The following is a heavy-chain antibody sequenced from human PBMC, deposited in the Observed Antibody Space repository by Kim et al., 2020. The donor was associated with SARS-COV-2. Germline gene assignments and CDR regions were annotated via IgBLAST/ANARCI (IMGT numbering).Heavy chain of an antibody. CDR3: AREDGFEYNWFDP. Sequence: SVKVSCKASGGTFSSYAISWVRQAPGQGLEWMGGIIPIFGTANYAQKFQGRVTITADESTSTAYMELSSLRSEDTAVYYCAREDGFEYNWFDPWGQGTLVTVSS. CDR1: GGTFSSYA. CDR2: IIPIFGTA. J-gene: IGHJ5*02. D-gene: IGHD3-10*01. V-gene: IGHV1-69*13.